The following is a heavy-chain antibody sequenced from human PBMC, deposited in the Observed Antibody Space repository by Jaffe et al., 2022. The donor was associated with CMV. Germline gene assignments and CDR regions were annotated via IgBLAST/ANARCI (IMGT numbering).Heavy chain of an antibody. CDR1: GDSVYLHY. CDR2: VFSSGGP. D-gene: IGHD1-1*01. Sequence: QEQLQESGPGLVKPSETLSLTCTVSGDSVYLHYWSWVRQPPGKGLEWIGYVFSSGGPTYNPSLKSRVTITLDTSKNQFSLNLSSVTAADTAVYFCARGKLVAPLFDLWGRGTLVTVSS. CDR3: ARGKLVAPLFDL. V-gene: IGHV4-59*02. J-gene: IGHJ2*01.